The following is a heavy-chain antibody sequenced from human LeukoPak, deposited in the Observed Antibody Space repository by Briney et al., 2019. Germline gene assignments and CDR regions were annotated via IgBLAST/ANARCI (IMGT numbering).Heavy chain of an antibody. Sequence: SETLSLTCTVSGGSISSYYWSWIRQPAGKGLEWIGRIYTSGSTNYNPSLKSRVTMSVDTSKNQFSLKLSSVTAADTAVYYCAGDGGLMVGNYYFDYWGQGTLVTVSS. CDR1: GGSISSYY. CDR2: IYTSGST. D-gene: IGHD2-8*01. V-gene: IGHV4-4*07. J-gene: IGHJ4*02. CDR3: AGDGGLMVGNYYFDY.